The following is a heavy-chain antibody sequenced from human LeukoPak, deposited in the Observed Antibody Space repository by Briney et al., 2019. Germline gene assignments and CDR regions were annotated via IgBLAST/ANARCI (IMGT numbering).Heavy chain of an antibody. Sequence: SGGSLRLSCAASGFTFSSYAMYWVRQAPGKGLGWVAVISYDGSNKQYADSVKGRFTISRDNSKSTLYLQMNSLRAEDTAVYCCARGINYYGSGIDYWGQGTLVTVSS. J-gene: IGHJ4*02. CDR1: GFTFSSYA. CDR2: ISYDGSNK. V-gene: IGHV3-30*04. CDR3: ARGINYYGSGIDY. D-gene: IGHD3-10*01.